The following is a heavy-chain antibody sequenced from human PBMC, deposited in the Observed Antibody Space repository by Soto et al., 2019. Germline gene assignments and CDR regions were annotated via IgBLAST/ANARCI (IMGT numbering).Heavy chain of an antibody. Sequence: PGGSLRLSCAASGFTFTRYSMNWVRQAPGKGLEWVSFICSTTNYIYYGDSMKGRFTISRDNAKNSLYLEMNSLRAEDTAVYYCARESEDLTSNFDYWGQGTLVTVSS. J-gene: IGHJ4*02. CDR2: ICSTTNYI. CDR1: GFTFTRYS. CDR3: ARESEDLTSNFDY. V-gene: IGHV3-21*06.